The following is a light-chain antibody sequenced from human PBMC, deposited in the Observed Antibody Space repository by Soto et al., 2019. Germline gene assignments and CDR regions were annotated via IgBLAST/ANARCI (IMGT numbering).Light chain of an antibody. CDR3: GSWDSSLSAYV. Sequence: VLTQPPSVSAAPGQKVTISCSGSSSNIGGNSVSWYQQLPGTAPKLLIYDDNKRPSGIPDRFSGSKSGTSATLGITGFXTGDEADYYCGSWDSSLSAYVFGTGTKVTVL. V-gene: IGLV1-51*01. CDR2: DDN. CDR1: SSNIGGNS. J-gene: IGLJ1*01.